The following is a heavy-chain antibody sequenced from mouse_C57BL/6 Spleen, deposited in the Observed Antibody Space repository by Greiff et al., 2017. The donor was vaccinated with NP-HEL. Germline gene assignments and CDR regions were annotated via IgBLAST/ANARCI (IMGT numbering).Heavy chain of an antibody. D-gene: IGHD1-1*01. CDR1: GFTFSDYG. CDR3: ARRGITTVVDAMDY. Sequence: EVQLQESGGGLVKPGGSLKLSCAASGFTFSDYGMHWVRQAPEKGLEWVAYISSGSSTIYYADTVKGRFTISRDNAKNTLFLQMTSLRSEDTAMYYCARRGITTVVDAMDYWGQGTSVTVSS. CDR2: ISSGSSTI. J-gene: IGHJ4*01. V-gene: IGHV5-17*01.